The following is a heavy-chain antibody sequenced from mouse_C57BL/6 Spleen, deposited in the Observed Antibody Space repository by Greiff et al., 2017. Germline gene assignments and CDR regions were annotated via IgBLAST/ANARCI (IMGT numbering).Heavy chain of an antibody. CDR2: ISYDGSN. Sequence: EVKLMESGPGLVKPSQSLSLTCSVTGYSITSGYYWNWIRQFPGNKLEWMGYISYDGSNNYNPSLKNRISITRDTSKNQFFLKLNSVTTEDTATYYCARAGDYFWYFDVWGTGTTVTVSS. CDR3: ARAGDYFWYFDV. CDR1: GYSITSGYY. D-gene: IGHD2-4*01. V-gene: IGHV3-6*01. J-gene: IGHJ1*03.